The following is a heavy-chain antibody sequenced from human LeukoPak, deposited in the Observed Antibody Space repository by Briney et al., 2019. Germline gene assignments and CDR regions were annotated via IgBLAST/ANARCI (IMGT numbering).Heavy chain of an antibody. V-gene: IGHV4-31*03. CDR3: ARGGTVVTYFDY. CDR2: IYYSGST. J-gene: IGHJ4*02. Sequence: SETLSLTCTVSGGSISSGGYYWSWLRQHPGTGLEWFGYIYYSGSTYYNPSLKSRVTISVDTSKNQFSLKLSSVTAADTAVYYCARGGTVVTYFDYWGQGTLVTVSS. CDR1: GGSISSGGYY. D-gene: IGHD4-23*01.